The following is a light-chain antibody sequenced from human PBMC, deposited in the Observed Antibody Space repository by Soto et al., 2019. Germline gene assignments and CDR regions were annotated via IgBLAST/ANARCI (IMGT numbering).Light chain of an antibody. J-gene: IGLJ2*01. V-gene: IGLV4-60*02. CDR1: SGHSSYI. CDR3: ETWDNNILV. CDR2: LEVSGSY. Sequence: QSVLTQSSSASASLGSSVKLTCTLSSGHSSYIIAWHQQQPGKAPRYLMKLEVSGSYNKGSGVRDRFSGSSSGADRYLTISNLQFEDEADYYCETWDNNILVFGGGTQLTVL.